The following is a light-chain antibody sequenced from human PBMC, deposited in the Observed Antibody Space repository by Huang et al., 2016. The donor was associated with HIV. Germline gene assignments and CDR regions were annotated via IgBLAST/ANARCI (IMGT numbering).Light chain of an antibody. CDR3: QQFNNYPLT. V-gene: IGKV1-9*01. CDR1: QGISSF. J-gene: IGKJ4*01. CDR2: AAS. Sequence: IQLTQSPSSLSASVGDRVTSTCRASQGISSFLAWYQQKPGKAPKLLMYAASTLHSGVPLRFSGSGSGTDFTLTISSLQPEDFATYYCQQFNNYPLTFGGGTKVEIK.